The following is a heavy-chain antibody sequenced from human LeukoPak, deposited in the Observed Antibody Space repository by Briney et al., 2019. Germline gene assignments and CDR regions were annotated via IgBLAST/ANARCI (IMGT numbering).Heavy chain of an antibody. CDR3: ATERPDTSGSKIDY. J-gene: IGHJ4*02. V-gene: IGHV3-30*02. CDR1: GFIFSNYA. Sequence: GGSLRLSCAASGFIFSNYAMHWVRQAPGKGPEWVAFIRYDGTNKYYADSVKGRFTISRDNSKNTPYLQVNSLRAEDTAVYYCATERPDTSGSKIDYWGQGTLVIVSS. D-gene: IGHD6-19*01. CDR2: IRYDGTNK.